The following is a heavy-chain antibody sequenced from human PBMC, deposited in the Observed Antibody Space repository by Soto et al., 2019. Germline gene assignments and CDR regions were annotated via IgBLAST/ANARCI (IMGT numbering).Heavy chain of an antibody. CDR1: GFMFNNSA. CDR2: VSDNGGSRGGT. CDR3: ARAKAVVIAALDI. Sequence: EVELLESGGVLVQPGGSLRLSCKASGFMFNNSAMTWVSKAPGQGLQWVASVSDNGGSRGGTYYADSVKGRFTISRDNSKNTLYLQLDSLTGADTAVYYCARAKAVVIAALDIWGQGTMVTVSS. J-gene: IGHJ3*02. D-gene: IGHD2-21*01. V-gene: IGHV3-23*01.